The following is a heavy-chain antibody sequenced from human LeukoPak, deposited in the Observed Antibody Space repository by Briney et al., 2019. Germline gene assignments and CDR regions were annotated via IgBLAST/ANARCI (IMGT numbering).Heavy chain of an antibody. CDR1: GYTFTSYG. D-gene: IGHD7-27*01. CDR3: ARVAELGIGGFDY. CDR2: ISAYNGNT. J-gene: IGHJ4*02. Sequence: ASVKVSCTASGYTFTSYGISWVRQAPGQALEWMGWISAYNGNTNYAQKLQGRVTMTTDTSTSTAYLELRSLRSDDTGVYYCARVAELGIGGFDYWGQGTLVTVSS. V-gene: IGHV1-18*04.